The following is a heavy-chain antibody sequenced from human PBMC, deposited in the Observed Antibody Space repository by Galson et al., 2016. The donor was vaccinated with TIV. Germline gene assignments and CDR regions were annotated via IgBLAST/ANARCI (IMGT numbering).Heavy chain of an antibody. CDR3: ARDSYCPHDVCYDPPV. Sequence: SLRLSCAASGLTVSSNYMSWVRQAPGKGLEWVSVISAGDITYYTDSVKGRFTISRDNSKNTLYLQMNSLRAEDTAVYYCARDSYCPHDVCYDPPVWGQGTLVTVSS. J-gene: IGHJ4*02. CDR1: GLTVSSNY. D-gene: IGHD2-8*01. V-gene: IGHV3-66*01. CDR2: ISAGDIT.